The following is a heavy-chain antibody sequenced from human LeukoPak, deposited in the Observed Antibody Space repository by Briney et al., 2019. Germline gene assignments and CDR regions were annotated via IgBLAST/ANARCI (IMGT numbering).Heavy chain of an antibody. J-gene: IGHJ4*02. CDR2: ISAYNDNT. V-gene: IGHV1-18*01. CDR3: AREPPRRPFDY. Sequence: ASVKVSCKASGGTFSSYAISWVQQAPGQGLEWMGWISAYNDNTNYAQKLQGRVTMTTDTSTSTAYMELRSLRSDDTAVYYCAREPPRRPFDYWGQGTLVTVSS. CDR1: GGTFSSYA.